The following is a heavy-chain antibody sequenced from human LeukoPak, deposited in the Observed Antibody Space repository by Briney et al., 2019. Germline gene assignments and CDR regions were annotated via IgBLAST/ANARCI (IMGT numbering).Heavy chain of an antibody. Sequence: GGSLRLSCAASAFTFHDYAMHWVRHPPGKGLEWVSFICWGWGSTYYADSVKGRFTISRDYYKNSLFLQLHSLRAEDTALYYCVRGPRDNKWVYYFHMEVWGKGTTVTVSS. CDR3: VRGPRDNKWVYYFHMEV. D-gene: IGHD1-26*01. CDR2: ICWGWGST. J-gene: IGHJ6*03. CDR1: AFTFHDYA. V-gene: IGHV3-43D*03.